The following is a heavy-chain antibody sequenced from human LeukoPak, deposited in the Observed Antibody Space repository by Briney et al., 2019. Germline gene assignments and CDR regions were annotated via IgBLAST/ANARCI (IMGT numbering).Heavy chain of an antibody. J-gene: IGHJ4*02. Sequence: EASVKVSCKASGYTFTSYYMYWVRQAPGQGLEWMGIIKPSGGSTSYAQKFQGRVTMTRDTSTSTVYMELSSLRSEDTAVNYCARPDFHGFRRGDYWGQGTLVTVSS. D-gene: IGHD3/OR15-3a*01. CDR2: IKPSGGST. CDR1: GYTFTSYY. CDR3: ARPDFHGFRRGDY. V-gene: IGHV1-46*01.